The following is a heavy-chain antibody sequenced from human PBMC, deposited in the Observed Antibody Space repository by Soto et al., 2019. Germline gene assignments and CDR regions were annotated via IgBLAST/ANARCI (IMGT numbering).Heavy chain of an antibody. Sequence: LSLTCAVSGGSFTSNNWWTWVRQPPGQGLEWIGEIYRTGSTNYNPSLKSRVTISLDKSENQFSLKVTSLTAADTAVYYCESRDPGTSVDYWGQGTLVTVSS. V-gene: IGHV4-4*02. CDR3: ESRDPGTSVDY. CDR1: GGSFTSNNW. J-gene: IGHJ4*02. CDR2: IYRTGST. D-gene: IGHD1-7*01.